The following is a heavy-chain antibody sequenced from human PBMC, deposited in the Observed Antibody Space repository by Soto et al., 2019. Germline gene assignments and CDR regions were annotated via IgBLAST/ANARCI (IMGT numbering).Heavy chain of an antibody. Sequence: SVKVSCKASGGTFSRYAISWVRQAPGQGLEWMGGIIPIFGTANYAQKFQGRVTITADESTSTAYMELSSLRSEDTAVYYCARGILTGYGMDVWGQGTTVTVSS. D-gene: IGHD3-9*01. CDR1: GGTFSRYA. CDR2: IIPIFGTA. J-gene: IGHJ6*02. V-gene: IGHV1-69*13. CDR3: ARGILTGYGMDV.